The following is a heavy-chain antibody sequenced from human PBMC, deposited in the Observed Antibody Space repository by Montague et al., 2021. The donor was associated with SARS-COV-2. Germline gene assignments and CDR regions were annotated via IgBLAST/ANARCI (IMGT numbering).Heavy chain of an antibody. V-gene: IGHV4-39*07. Sequence: SETRSLTCSVSDASISTSNYWGWLRQTPGKGLEWIASIHFTGTTYYKPSLKSRVTISVDTSKNQFSLKLTSLTAADTAIYFCARVRNDGYDRFFDYWGQGTLVTVSS. J-gene: IGHJ4*02. D-gene: IGHD5-12*01. CDR1: DASISTSNY. CDR2: IHFTGTT. CDR3: ARVRNDGYDRFFDY.